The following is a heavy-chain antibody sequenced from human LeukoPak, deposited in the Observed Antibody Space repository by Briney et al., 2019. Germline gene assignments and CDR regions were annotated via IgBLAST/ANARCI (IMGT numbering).Heavy chain of an antibody. CDR2: INHSGST. CDR1: DGSFSGYY. CDR3: ARNKYYYGSGNYGVPDWFDP. J-gene: IGHJ5*02. D-gene: IGHD3-10*01. V-gene: IGHV4-34*01. Sequence: SETLSLTCAVYDGSFSGYYWSWIRQPPGKGLEWIGEINHSGSTNYNPSLKSRVTISVDTSKNQFSLKLSSVTAADTAVYYCARNKYYYGSGNYGVPDWFDPWGQGTVVTVSS.